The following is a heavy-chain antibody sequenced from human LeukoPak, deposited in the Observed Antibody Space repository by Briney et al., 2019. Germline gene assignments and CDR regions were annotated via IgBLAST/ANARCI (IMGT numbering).Heavy chain of an antibody. V-gene: IGHV1-69*04. CDR1: GGTFSSYA. J-gene: IGHJ6*02. Sequence: SVKVSCKASGGTFSSYAISWVRQAPGQGLEWMGRIIPILGTANYAQKFQGRVTITADKSTSTAYMELSSLRSEDTAVYYCARVSIAARTGPYYYYGMDVWGQGTTVTVSS. D-gene: IGHD6-6*01. CDR3: ARVSIAARTGPYYYYGMDV. CDR2: IIPILGTA.